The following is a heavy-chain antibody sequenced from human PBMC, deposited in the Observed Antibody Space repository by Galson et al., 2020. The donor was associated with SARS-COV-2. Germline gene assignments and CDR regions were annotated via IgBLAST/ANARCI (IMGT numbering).Heavy chain of an antibody. Sequence: SETLSLTCTVSGGSFSSYYWHWIRQPPGKGLEWIGHISYNGGNNFNPSPKSRVTMSVNVSKNQFSMKVATVSTSDTAVYYWARCHSNWGSPPHWYGCGQGTLVTVSS. CDR2: ISYNGGN. CDR3: ARCHSNWGSPPHWYG. D-gene: IGHD7-27*01. V-gene: IGHV4-59*01. J-gene: IGHJ4*02. CDR1: GGSFSSYY.